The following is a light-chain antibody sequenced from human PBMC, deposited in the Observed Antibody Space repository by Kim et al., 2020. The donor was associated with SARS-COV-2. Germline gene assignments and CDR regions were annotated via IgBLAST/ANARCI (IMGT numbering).Light chain of an antibody. CDR1: QSVSSS. CDR3: QQYGSAPVT. V-gene: IGKV3-20*01. J-gene: IGKJ2*01. CDR2: DSS. Sequence: EIVLTQSPGTLSLSPGERASLFCRASQSVSSSLAWYQKKPGQTPRLLIYDSSSRATGIPDRLSGSGSGTDFTLTISRLEPEDFAVYYCQQYGSAPVTFGQGTKLEI.